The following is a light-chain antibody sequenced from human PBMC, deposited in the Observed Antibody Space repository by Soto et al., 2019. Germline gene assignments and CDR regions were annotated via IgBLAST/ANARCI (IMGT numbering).Light chain of an antibody. CDR1: QSVGSN. J-gene: IGKJ2*01. Sequence: EIGMTQSPATLSVSPGERASLSCRASQSVGSNLAGYQQTAGQAPRLLISGASTRATGIPARFSGSESGTEFTLTISSLEAEDFGVYSWQQYTNLPYTFGQGTKLEIK. V-gene: IGKV3-15*01. CDR2: GAS. CDR3: QQYTNLPYT.